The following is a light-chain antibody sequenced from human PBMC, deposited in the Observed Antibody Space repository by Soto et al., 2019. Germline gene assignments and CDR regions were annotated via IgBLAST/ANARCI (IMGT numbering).Light chain of an antibody. Sequence: DIQLTQSPSSLSASVTARVTISCRASQSISSYLNWYQQKPGKAPKVLIYDASILESGVPSRFSGSGYGTEFILTINGLQPDDFATYYCHYYSWVWTFGAGTKVDIK. CDR1: QSISSY. V-gene: IGKV1-5*01. CDR2: DAS. CDR3: HYYSWVWT. J-gene: IGKJ1*01.